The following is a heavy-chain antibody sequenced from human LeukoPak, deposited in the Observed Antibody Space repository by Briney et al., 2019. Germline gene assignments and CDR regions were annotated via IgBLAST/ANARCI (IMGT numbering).Heavy chain of an antibody. CDR2: IYYSGST. CDR1: GGSISIYY. CDR3: ARDYCSGGSCYNWFDP. J-gene: IGHJ5*02. Sequence: PSETLSLTCTVSGGSISIYYWSWIRQPPGKGREWIGYIYYSGSTNYNPSLKSRVTMSVDTSKNQFSLKLSSVTAADTAVYYCARDYCSGGSCYNWFDPWGQGTLVTVSS. V-gene: IGHV4-59*01. D-gene: IGHD2-15*01.